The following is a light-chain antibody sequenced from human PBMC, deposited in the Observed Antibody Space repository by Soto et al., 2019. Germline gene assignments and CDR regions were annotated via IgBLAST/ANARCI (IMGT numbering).Light chain of an antibody. J-gene: IGKJ4*01. V-gene: IGKV1-5*01. CDR2: DAS. Sequence: DIQMTHSPSTLSASVLYIVTITFRASQSISYWLAWYQQKPGKAPKLLIYDASSLESGVPSRFSGSRSGTEFTLTISSLQPDDFATYYCQQYNSYSPLTFGGGTKVDIK. CDR3: QQYNSYSPLT. CDR1: QSISYW.